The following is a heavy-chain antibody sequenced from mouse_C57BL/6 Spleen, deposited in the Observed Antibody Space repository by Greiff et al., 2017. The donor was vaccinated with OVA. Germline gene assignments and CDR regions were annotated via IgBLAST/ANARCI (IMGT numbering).Heavy chain of an antibody. D-gene: IGHD2-4*01. CDR2: IDPSDSYT. CDR1: GYTFTSYW. Sequence: QVQLQQPGAELVMPGASVKLSCKASGYTFTSYWMHWVKQRPGQGLEWIGEIDPSDSYTNYNQKFKGKSTLTVDKSSSTAYMQLSSLTSEDSAFYYCAIPIYYDYDGGSGFAYWGQGTLVTVSA. V-gene: IGHV1-69*01. CDR3: AIPIYYDYDGGSGFAY. J-gene: IGHJ3*01.